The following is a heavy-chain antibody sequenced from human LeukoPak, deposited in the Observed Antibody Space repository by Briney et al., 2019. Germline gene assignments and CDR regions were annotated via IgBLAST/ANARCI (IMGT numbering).Heavy chain of an antibody. V-gene: IGHV4-4*07. J-gene: IGHJ4*02. CDR3: ARDRLYYYDSSGYLDY. CDR2: IYTSGST. CDR1: GGSISSYY. D-gene: IGHD3-22*01. Sequence: SETLSLTCTVSGGSISSYYWSWIRQPAGKGLEWIGRIYTSGSTNYNPSLKSRVTMSVGTSKNQLSLKLSSVTAADTAVYYCARDRLYYYDSSGYLDYWGQGTLVTVSS.